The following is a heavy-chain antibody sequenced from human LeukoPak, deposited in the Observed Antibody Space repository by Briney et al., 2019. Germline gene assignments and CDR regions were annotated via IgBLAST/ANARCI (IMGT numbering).Heavy chain of an antibody. J-gene: IGHJ4*02. Sequence: ETLSLTCAVYGGSFSDYYWSWVRQAPGKGLEWVSAISGSGGSTYYADSVKGRFTISRDNSKNTLYLQMNSLRAEDTAVYYCAKIGAAAGTARSFDYWGQGTLVTVSS. CDR2: ISGSGGST. V-gene: IGHV3-23*01. CDR3: AKIGAAAGTARSFDY. D-gene: IGHD6-13*01. CDR1: GGSFSDYY.